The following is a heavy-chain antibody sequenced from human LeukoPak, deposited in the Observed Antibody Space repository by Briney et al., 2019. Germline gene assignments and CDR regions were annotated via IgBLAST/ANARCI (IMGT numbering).Heavy chain of an antibody. CDR3: TRALGSDY. D-gene: IGHD1-26*01. Sequence: ASVKVSCKASGYTFTGYYMYWVRQAPGQGLEWMGWINPNSGGTNYAQKFQGRVTMTRDTSISTAYMELSSLRSDDTAIYYCTRALGSDYWGQGTLVTVSS. CDR1: GYTFTGYY. CDR2: INPNSGGT. J-gene: IGHJ4*02. V-gene: IGHV1-2*02.